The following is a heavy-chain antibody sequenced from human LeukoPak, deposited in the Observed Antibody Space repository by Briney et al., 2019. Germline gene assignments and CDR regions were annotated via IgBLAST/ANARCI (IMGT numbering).Heavy chain of an antibody. Sequence: PGGSLRLSCSASGFTFSSYAMHWVRQAPGKGLEYVSAISSNGGSTYYADSVKGRFTISRDNSKNTLYLQMSSLRAEDTAVYYCARDHYGDYFSPRPGVYYYYGMDVWGQGTTVTVSS. D-gene: IGHD4-17*01. V-gene: IGHV3-64D*06. CDR2: ISSNGGST. CDR3: ARDHYGDYFSPRPGVYYYYGMDV. CDR1: GFTFSSYA. J-gene: IGHJ6*02.